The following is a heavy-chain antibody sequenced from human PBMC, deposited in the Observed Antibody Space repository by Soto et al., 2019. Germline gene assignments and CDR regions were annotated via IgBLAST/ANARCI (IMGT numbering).Heavy chain of an antibody. J-gene: IGHJ4*02. CDR3: AKTIPLSPSDDSRGRGALIDH. V-gene: IGHV3-30*18. CDR2: ISYEGNNK. Sequence: QVHLVESGGGVVQPGGSLRLSCAASGFTFSVFGMHWVRQAPGKGPEWVAVISYEGNNKHYADSVKGRFSISRDNAKNTLSLLMASLRPEDTALYYCAKTIPLSPSDDSRGRGALIDHWGQGTLVTVSS. CDR1: GFTFSVFG. D-gene: IGHD6-19*01.